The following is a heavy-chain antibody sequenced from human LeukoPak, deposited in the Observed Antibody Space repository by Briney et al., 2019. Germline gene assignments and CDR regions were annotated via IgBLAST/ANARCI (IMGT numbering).Heavy chain of an antibody. CDR1: AYRFTNHW. V-gene: IGHV5-10-1*01. Sequence: GESLKISRKGSAYRFTNHWISWVRQMPGKGLEWMGRIDPGDSQTNYSPSFQGHVTISADKSISTAYLQWSSLKASDTAMYYCARHSSVLNSFDPWGQGTLVTVSS. D-gene: IGHD3-22*01. J-gene: IGHJ5*02. CDR3: ARHSSVLNSFDP. CDR2: IDPGDSQT.